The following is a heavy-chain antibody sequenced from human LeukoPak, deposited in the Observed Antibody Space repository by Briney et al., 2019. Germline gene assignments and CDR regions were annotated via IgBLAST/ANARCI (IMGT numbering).Heavy chain of an antibody. D-gene: IGHD1-26*01. CDR3: AKGRGGSYYAALDY. V-gene: IGHV3-33*06. CDR1: GFTFSSYG. CDR2: IWYDGSNK. Sequence: GGSLRLSCAASGFTFSSYGMHWVRQAPGKGLEWVAVIWYDGSNKYYADSVKGRFTISRDNSKNTLYLQMNSLRAEDTAVYYCAKGRGGSYYAALDYWGQGTLVTVSS. J-gene: IGHJ4*02.